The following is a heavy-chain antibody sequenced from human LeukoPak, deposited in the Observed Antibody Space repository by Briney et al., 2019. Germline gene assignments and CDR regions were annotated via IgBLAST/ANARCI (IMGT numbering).Heavy chain of an antibody. D-gene: IGHD3-22*01. Sequence: EASVKFSCKASGYTFTSYAMHWVRQAPGQRLEWMGWINAGNGNTKYSQKFQGRVTITRDTSTSTAYMELSSLRSEDTAVYYCAGGAQFYYDSSGYSWRYGMDVWGQGTTVTVSS. CDR1: GYTFTSYA. CDR3: AGGAQFYYDSSGYSWRYGMDV. J-gene: IGHJ6*02. CDR2: INAGNGNT. V-gene: IGHV1-3*01.